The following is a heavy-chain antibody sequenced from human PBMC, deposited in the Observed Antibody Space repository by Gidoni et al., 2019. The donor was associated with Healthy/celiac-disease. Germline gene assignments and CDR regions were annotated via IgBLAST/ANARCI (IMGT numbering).Heavy chain of an antibody. Sequence: QVQLQESGPGLVKPSQTLSLTCSVSGASVGSDYYYWTWIRQRPGEGLEWIGYIYHKGATYYNPSLAGRVTTSVDTSKNQFSLQMTSVTAADTAVYYCARERIVVVPTALELYYGLDAWGQGTTVTVSS. CDR3: ARERIVVVPTALELYYGLDA. D-gene: IGHD2-21*01. J-gene: IGHJ6*02. V-gene: IGHV4-31*03. CDR2: IYHKGAT. CDR1: GASVGSDYYY.